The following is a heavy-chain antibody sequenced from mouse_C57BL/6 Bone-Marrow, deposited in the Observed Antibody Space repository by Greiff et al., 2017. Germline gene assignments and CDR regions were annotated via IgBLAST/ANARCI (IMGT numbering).Heavy chain of an antibody. CDR3: APDGYYTAY. V-gene: IGHV5-12*01. CDR2: ISNGGGST. D-gene: IGHD2-3*01. Sequence: EVNVVESGGGLVQPGGSLKLSCAASGFTFSDYYMYWVRQTPEKRLEWVAYISNGGGSTYYPDTVKGRFTISRDNAKNTLYLQMSRLKSEDTAMYYCAPDGYYTAYWGQGTLVTVSA. CDR1: GFTFSDYY. J-gene: IGHJ3*01.